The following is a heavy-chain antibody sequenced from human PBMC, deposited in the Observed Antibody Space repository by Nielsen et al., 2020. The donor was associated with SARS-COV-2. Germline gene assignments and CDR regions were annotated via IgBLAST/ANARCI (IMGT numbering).Heavy chain of an antibody. J-gene: IGHJ6*02. CDR2: IWYDGSNK. V-gene: IGHV3-33*08. CDR1: GFTFSSYG. CDR3: ARGYSSSNNQGYYYYGMDV. D-gene: IGHD6-13*01. Sequence: GESLKISCAASGFTFSSYGMHWVRQAPGKGLEWVAVIWYDGSNKYYADSVKGRFTISRDNSKNTLYLQMNSLRAEDTAVYYCARGYSSSNNQGYYYYGMDVWGQGTTVTVSS.